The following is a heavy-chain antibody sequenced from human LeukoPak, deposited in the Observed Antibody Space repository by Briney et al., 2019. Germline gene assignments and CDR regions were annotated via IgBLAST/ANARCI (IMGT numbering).Heavy chain of an antibody. CDR2: FDPEDGET. J-gene: IGHJ6*03. CDR1: GYTLTELS. CDR3: ATGDPQWRGDYYYYYMDV. Sequence: ASVKVSCKVSGYTLTELSMHWVRQAPGKGLEWMGGFDPEDGETIYAQKFQGRVTMTEDTSTDTAYMELSSLRSEDTAVYYCATGDPQWRGDYYYYYMDVWGKGTTVTVSS. V-gene: IGHV1-24*01. D-gene: IGHD6-19*01.